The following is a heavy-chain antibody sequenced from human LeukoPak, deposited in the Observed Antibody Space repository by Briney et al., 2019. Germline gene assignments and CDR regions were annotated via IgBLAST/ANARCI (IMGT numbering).Heavy chain of an antibody. CDR1: GGSISSYY. D-gene: IGHD2-2*01. V-gene: IGHV4-59*01. J-gene: IGHJ4*02. CDR2: IYYSGST. Sequence: SETLSLTCTVSGGSISSYYWSWIRQPPGKGLEWIGYIYYSGSTNYNPSLKSRVTISVDTSKNQFSLKLSSVTGADTAVYYCARGRCSSTSCYSDYWGQGTLVTVSS. CDR3: ARGRCSSTSCYSDY.